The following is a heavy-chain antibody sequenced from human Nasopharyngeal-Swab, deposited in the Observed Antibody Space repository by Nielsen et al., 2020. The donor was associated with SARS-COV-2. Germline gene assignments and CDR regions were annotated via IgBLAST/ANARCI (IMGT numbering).Heavy chain of an antibody. Sequence: GGSLRLSCAASGFTFSIYAMSWVRQAPGKGLEWVSAISGSGGSTYYADSVKGRFTISRDNSKNTLYLQMNSLRAEDTAVYYCTKRSGYSYGPDYYYYYMDVWGKGTPVTVSS. CDR2: ISGSGGST. D-gene: IGHD5-18*01. CDR1: GFTFSIYA. CDR3: TKRSGYSYGPDYYYYYMDV. V-gene: IGHV3-23*01. J-gene: IGHJ6*03.